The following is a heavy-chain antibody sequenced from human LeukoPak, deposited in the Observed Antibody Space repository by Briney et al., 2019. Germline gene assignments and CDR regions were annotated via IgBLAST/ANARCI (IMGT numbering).Heavy chain of an antibody. V-gene: IGHV4-59*01. CDR2: IYYSGST. CDR3: ARAYYDILTGYYGFDY. Sequence: SETLSLTCTVSGGSISSYYWSWIRQPPGKGLEWIGYIYYSGSTNYNPSLKSRVTISVDTSKNQFSLKLSSVTAADTAVYHCARAYYDILTGYYGFDYWGQGTLVTVSS. D-gene: IGHD3-9*01. CDR1: GGSISSYY. J-gene: IGHJ4*02.